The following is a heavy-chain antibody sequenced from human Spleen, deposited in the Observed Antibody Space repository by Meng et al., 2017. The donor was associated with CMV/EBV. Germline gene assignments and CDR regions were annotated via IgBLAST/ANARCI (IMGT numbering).Heavy chain of an antibody. Sequence: GESLKISCAASGFTFDDYGMSWVRQAPGKGLEWVSGINWNGGSTGYADSVKGRFTISRDNAKNSLYLQMNSLRAEDTALYHCATILNSNYIAADYWGQGTLVTVSS. CDR3: ATILNSNYIAADY. D-gene: IGHD4-11*01. CDR1: GFTFDDYG. CDR2: INWNGGST. J-gene: IGHJ4*02. V-gene: IGHV3-20*01.